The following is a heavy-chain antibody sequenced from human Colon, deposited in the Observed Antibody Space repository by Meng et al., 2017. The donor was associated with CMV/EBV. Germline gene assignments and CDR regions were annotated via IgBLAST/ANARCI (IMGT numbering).Heavy chain of an antibody. CDR2: FSYTSSYI. V-gene: IGHV3-21*06. Sequence: ADTGFSLSDHKMIWVRQAPGKGLEWVSSFSYTSSYIYYADSVKGRFTMSRDNAKNSVFLQMDSLRAEDTAVYYCVRAPPDYAGNLDYWGQGTLVTVSS. CDR3: VRAPPDYAGNLDY. J-gene: IGHJ4*02. CDR1: GFSLSDHK. D-gene: IGHD4-23*01.